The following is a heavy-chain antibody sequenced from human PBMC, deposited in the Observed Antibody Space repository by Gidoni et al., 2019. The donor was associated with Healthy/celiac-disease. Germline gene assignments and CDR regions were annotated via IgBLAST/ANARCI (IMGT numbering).Heavy chain of an antibody. V-gene: IGHV1-3*01. CDR1: GYTFTSYA. J-gene: IGHJ6*02. CDR2: INAGNGNT. D-gene: IGHD6-19*01. CDR3: ASSIAVAGVYYYYGMDV. Sequence: QVQLVQSGAEVKKPGASVKVSCKASGYTFTSYAMHWVRQAPGQRLEWMGWINAGNGNTKYSQKFQGRVTITRDTSASTAYMELSSLRSEDTAVYYCASSIAVAGVYYYYGMDVWGQGTTVTVSS.